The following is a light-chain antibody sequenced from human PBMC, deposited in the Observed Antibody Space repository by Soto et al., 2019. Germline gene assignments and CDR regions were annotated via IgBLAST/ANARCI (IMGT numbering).Light chain of an antibody. CDR2: DVT. Sequence: QSVLTQPASVSGSPGQSITISCTGTSSDVGGYKYVSWYQQHPGKAPKLMIYDVTNRPSGVSNRFSGSKSGNTASLTISGLQAEDEADYYCSSYTSTSTRVVFGGGTQLTVL. J-gene: IGLJ2*01. V-gene: IGLV2-14*01. CDR3: SSYTSTSTRVV. CDR1: SSDVGGYKY.